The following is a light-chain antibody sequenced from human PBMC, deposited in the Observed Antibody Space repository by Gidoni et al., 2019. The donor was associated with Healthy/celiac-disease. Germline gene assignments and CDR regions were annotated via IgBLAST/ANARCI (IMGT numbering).Light chain of an antibody. CDR3: QQSYSTPLT. CDR2: AAS. Sequence: DIQMTPSPSSLSASVGDRVTITCRASQSISSYLNWYQQKPGKAPKLLIYAASSLQSGVPSRFSGSGSGTDFTLTISSLQPEDFATYYFQQSYSTPLTFGGGTKVEIK. J-gene: IGKJ4*01. CDR1: QSISSY. V-gene: IGKV1-39*01.